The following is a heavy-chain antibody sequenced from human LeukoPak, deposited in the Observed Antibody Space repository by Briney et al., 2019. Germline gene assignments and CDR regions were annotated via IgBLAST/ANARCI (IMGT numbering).Heavy chain of an antibody. CDR3: ARVGHTSLGFDY. CDR1: GFTVSSRY. CDR2: IYSGGDT. J-gene: IGHJ4*02. D-gene: IGHD3-16*01. Sequence: GGSLRLSCAASGFTVSSRYMSRVRQAPGKGLEWVSLIYSGGDTYYTDSVKGRFTISRDNSKNTLFLQMNNLRAEDTAVYYCARVGHTSLGFDYWGQGTLVTVSS. V-gene: IGHV3-53*01.